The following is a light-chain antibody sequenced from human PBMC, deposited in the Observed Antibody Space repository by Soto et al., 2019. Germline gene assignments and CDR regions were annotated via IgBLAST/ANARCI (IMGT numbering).Light chain of an antibody. CDR1: QSISRY. CDR2: AAS. Sequence: DIQMTQSPSSLSASVGDRVTITCRASQSISRYLNWYQQKPGKALKILISAASSLVSGVPSKFSGSGSGTDFTLTISSLQPEDFATYYCQQTYSTPLTFGGGTKVEIK. CDR3: QQTYSTPLT. V-gene: IGKV1-39*01. J-gene: IGKJ4*01.